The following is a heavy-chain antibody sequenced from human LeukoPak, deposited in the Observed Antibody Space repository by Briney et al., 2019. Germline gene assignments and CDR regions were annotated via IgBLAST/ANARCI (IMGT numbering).Heavy chain of an antibody. Sequence: ASVKVSCKASGYAFTRHYMHWVRQAPGQGLEWMGLINPSGSSTIYAQKFQGRVTMTRDMSTSTDYMELSSLRSEDTAVYFCARDSATYYGSDYYIDVWGKGTAVTISS. CDR1: GYAFTRHY. CDR2: INPSGSST. J-gene: IGHJ6*03. D-gene: IGHD3-10*01. CDR3: ARDSATYYGSDYYIDV. V-gene: IGHV1-46*01.